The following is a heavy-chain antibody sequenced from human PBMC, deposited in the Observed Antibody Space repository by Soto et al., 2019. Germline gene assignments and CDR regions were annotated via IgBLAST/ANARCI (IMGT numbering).Heavy chain of an antibody. CDR2: IKQDGSEK. J-gene: IGHJ4*02. D-gene: IGHD6-19*01. V-gene: IGHV3-7*01. CDR3: ASQQWLSDSALDY. Sequence: EVQLVESGGGLVQPGGSLRLSCAASGFTFSSYWMSWVRQAPGKGLEWVANIKQDGSEKYYVDSVKGRFTISRDNAKNSLYLQMNSLRAEDTAVYYCASQQWLSDSALDYWGQGTLVTVSS. CDR1: GFTFSSYW.